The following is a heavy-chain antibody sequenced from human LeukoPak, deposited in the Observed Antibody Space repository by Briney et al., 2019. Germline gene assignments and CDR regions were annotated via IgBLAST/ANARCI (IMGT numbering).Heavy chain of an antibody. D-gene: IGHD5-24*01. CDR2: ISGSGGST. J-gene: IGHJ4*02. CDR1: GFTFSSYA. Sequence: PGGSLRLSCAASGFTFSSYAMSWVRQAPGKGLEWVSAISGSGGSTYYADSVKGRFTISRDNSKNTLYLQMNSLRAEDTAVYYCAKLLFRDGYNSGDYWGQGTLVTVSS. CDR3: AKLLFRDGYNSGDY. V-gene: IGHV3-23*01.